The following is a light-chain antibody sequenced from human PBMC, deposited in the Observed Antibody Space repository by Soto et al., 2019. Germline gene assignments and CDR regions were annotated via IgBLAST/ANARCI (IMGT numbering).Light chain of an antibody. CDR3: QQSYTTPRT. V-gene: IGKV1-39*01. Sequence: DIQMTQSPSSLSASVGDRVTITCRASQSISKFLNWYQQKPGKSPKLLIYAASSFQSGVPSRFSGSGSGTYFTLTISSLQPEGFSTYYCQQSYTTPRTLGQGTQVAIK. CDR2: AAS. J-gene: IGKJ1*01. CDR1: QSISKF.